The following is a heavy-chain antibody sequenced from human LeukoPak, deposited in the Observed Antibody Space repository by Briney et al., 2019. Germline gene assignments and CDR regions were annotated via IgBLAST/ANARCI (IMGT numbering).Heavy chain of an antibody. Sequence: SGTLSLTCTVSGNSISSYYWSWIRQPAGKGLEWIGRIYTSGSTNYNPSLKSRVTMSVDTSKNQFSLNLSSVTAADTAVYCCARETTGLARYFDYWGQGTLVTVSS. CDR3: ARETTGLARYFDY. CDR2: IYTSGST. CDR1: GNSISSYY. D-gene: IGHD4-17*01. V-gene: IGHV4-4*07. J-gene: IGHJ4*02.